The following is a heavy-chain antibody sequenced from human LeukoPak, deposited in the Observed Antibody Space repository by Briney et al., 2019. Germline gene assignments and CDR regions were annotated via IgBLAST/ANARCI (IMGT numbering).Heavy chain of an antibody. Sequence: ASVKVSCKASGYNFRSYGIGWVRQAPRQGLELMGWITAGNGNTNYAQKVQGRVTMTTDTSTSTAYMELRSLRSDDTAVYFCARDLARGYSYGYNAFGIWGQGTMVTVSS. J-gene: IGHJ3*02. CDR2: ITAGNGNT. CDR3: ARDLARGYSYGYNAFGI. CDR1: GYNFRSYG. V-gene: IGHV1-18*01. D-gene: IGHD5-18*01.